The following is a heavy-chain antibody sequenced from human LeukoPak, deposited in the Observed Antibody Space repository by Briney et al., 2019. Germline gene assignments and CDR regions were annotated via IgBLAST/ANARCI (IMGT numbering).Heavy chain of an antibody. CDR1: GGSISSGGYY. J-gene: IGHJ5*02. CDR3: AREPCSGGSCYSGGWFDP. Sequence: SETLSLTCTVSGGSISSGGYYWSWIRQHPGKGLEWSGYIYYSGSTYYNPSLKSRVTISVDTSKNQFSLKLSSVTAADTAVYYCAREPCSGGSCYSGGWFDPWGQGTLVTVSS. CDR2: IYYSGST. D-gene: IGHD2-15*01. V-gene: IGHV4-31*03.